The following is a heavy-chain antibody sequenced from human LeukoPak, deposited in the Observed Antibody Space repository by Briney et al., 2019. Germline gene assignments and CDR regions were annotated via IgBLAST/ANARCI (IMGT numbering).Heavy chain of an antibody. J-gene: IGHJ4*02. D-gene: IGHD3-22*01. CDR2: IYYSGNT. V-gene: IGHV4-59*01. CDR3: ARGAYDSSGYYIYYFDY. CDR1: GGSISSYY. Sequence: SETLSLTCTVSGGSISSYYWSWIRQPPGKGLEWIGYIYYSGNTNYNPSLKSRVTMSVDTSKNQFSLKLSSVTAADTAVYYCARGAYDSSGYYIYYFDYWGQGTLVTVSS.